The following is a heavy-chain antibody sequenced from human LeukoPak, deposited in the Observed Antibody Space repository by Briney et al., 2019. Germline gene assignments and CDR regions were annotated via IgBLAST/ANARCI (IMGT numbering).Heavy chain of an antibody. D-gene: IGHD3-9*01. V-gene: IGHV4-39*07. Sequence: SETLSLTCTVSGDSISSSNYYWGWVHQPPGKGLEWIASINYSGSTYYSPSLKSRVTISVATSKNQFSLKLSSVTAADTAVYYCAGLTYYDILTGRNDAFDIWGQGTMVTVSS. CDR2: INYSGST. J-gene: IGHJ3*02. CDR3: AGLTYYDILTGRNDAFDI. CDR1: GDSISSSNYY.